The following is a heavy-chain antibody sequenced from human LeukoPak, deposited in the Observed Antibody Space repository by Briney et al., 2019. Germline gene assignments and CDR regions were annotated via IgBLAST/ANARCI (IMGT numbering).Heavy chain of an antibody. CDR3: ARVQSGDDFWSGYFGY. D-gene: IGHD3-3*01. Sequence: GASVKVSCKASGYTFTGYYMHWVRQAPGQGLEWMGRINPNSGGTNYAQKFQGRVTMTRDTSISTAYMELSRLRSDDTAVYYCARVQSGDDFWSGYFGYWGQGTLVTVSS. V-gene: IGHV1-2*06. CDR1: GYTFTGYY. J-gene: IGHJ4*02. CDR2: INPNSGGT.